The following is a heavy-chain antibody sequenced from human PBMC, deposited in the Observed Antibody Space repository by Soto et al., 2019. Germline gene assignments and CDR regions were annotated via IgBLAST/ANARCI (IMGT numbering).Heavy chain of an antibody. J-gene: IGHJ4*02. Sequence: EVELLESGGGLVQPEGSLRLSCAASGFTFSTYAMGWVRQAPGKGLEWVSVVSSGGGTHYADSVKGRFTVSRDNPKNTLSLQMNSLRADDKSVYYCAKRRGAGGHFDYWGQGALVTVSS. CDR3: AKRRGAGGHFDY. D-gene: IGHD2-15*01. CDR2: VSSGGGT. CDR1: GFTFSTYA. V-gene: IGHV3-23*01.